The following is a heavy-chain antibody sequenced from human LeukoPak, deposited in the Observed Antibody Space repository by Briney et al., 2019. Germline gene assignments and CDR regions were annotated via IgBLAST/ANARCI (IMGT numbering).Heavy chain of an antibody. Sequence: ASVKVSCKVSGYTLTELSMHWVRQAPGKGLEWMGGFDPEDGETIYAQKFQGRVTMTEDTSTDTAYMELSSLRSEDTAVYYCASHPLPGGIVVVTATGNGDAFDIWGQGTIVTVSS. CDR1: GYTLTELS. CDR2: FDPEDGET. CDR3: ASHPLPGGIVVVTATGNGDAFDI. V-gene: IGHV1-24*01. J-gene: IGHJ3*02. D-gene: IGHD2-21*02.